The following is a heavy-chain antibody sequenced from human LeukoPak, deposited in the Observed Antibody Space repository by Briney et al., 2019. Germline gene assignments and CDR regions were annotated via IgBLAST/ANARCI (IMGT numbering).Heavy chain of an antibody. CDR1: GYTFTSYG. CDR3: ASPADAFGI. CDR2: ISAYNGNT. Sequence: ASVKAPCKASGYTFTSYGISWVRQAPGQGLEWMGWISAYNGNTNYAQKLQGRVTMTTDTSTSTAYMELRSLRSGDTAVYYCASPADAFGIWGQGTMVTVSS. V-gene: IGHV1-18*01. J-gene: IGHJ3*02.